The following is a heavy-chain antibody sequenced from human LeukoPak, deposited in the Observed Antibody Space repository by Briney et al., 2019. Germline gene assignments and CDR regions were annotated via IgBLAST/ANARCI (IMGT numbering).Heavy chain of an antibody. CDR3: ARSVRWELLLGFDY. V-gene: IGHV1-69*04. D-gene: IGHD1-26*01. Sequence: ASVKVSRKASGGTFSSYAISWVRQAPGQGLEWMGRIIPILGIANYAQKFQGRVTITADKSTSTAYMELSSLRSEDTAVYYCARSVRWELLLGFDYWGQGTLVTVSS. J-gene: IGHJ4*02. CDR2: IIPILGIA. CDR1: GGTFSSYA.